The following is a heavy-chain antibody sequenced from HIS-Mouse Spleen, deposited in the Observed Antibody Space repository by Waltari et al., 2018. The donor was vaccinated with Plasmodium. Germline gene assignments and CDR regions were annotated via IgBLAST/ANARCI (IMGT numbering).Heavy chain of an antibody. J-gene: IGHJ4*02. CDR1: GFTFSSYA. CDR3: AREAGSGGLYYFDY. V-gene: IGHV3-30-3*01. Sequence: QVQLVESGGGVVQPGRSLRLSCAASGFTFSSYAMHWVRQAAGKGLGWVAVISNDGSNKYYADSVKGRFTIARDNSKNTLYLQMNSLRAEDTAVYYGAREAGSGGLYYFDYWGQGTLVTVSS. D-gene: IGHD3-10*01. CDR2: ISNDGSNK.